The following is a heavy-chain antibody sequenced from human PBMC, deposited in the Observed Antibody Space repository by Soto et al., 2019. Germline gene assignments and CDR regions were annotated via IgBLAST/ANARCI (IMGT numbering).Heavy chain of an antibody. D-gene: IGHD6-13*01. CDR3: ARVLEYSSSWYGL. CDR2: INAFNGKA. V-gene: IGHV1-18*01. J-gene: IGHJ4*02. CDR1: GYTFISYG. Sequence: ASVKVSCKASGYTFISYGISWVRQAPGQGLEWMGWINAFNGKANYAQKVQGRVTITRDKSTSTAYMELRSLRSEDTAVYYCARVLEYSSSWYGLWGQGTLVTVSS.